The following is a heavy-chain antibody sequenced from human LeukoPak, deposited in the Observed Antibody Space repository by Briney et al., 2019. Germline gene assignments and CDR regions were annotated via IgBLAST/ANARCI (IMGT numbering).Heavy chain of an antibody. Sequence: PGGSLRLSCAASGFTFSSYWMSWVRQAPGKGLEWVANIKQDGSEKYYVDPVKGRFTISRDNAKNSLYLQMNSLRAEDTAVYYCARDMRSHIVVVTAIPDAFDIWGQGTMVTVSS. V-gene: IGHV3-7*03. CDR3: ARDMRSHIVVVTAIPDAFDI. CDR1: GFTFSSYW. D-gene: IGHD2-21*02. CDR2: IKQDGSEK. J-gene: IGHJ3*02.